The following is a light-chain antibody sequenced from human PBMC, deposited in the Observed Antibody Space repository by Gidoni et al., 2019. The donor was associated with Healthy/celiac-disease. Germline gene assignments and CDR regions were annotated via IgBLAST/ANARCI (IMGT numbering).Light chain of an antibody. Sequence: QSVLPPPPSASGTPGPGVTISCSGSSSNIGSNTVNWYQQLPGTAPKLLIYSNNQRPSGVPDRFSGSKSGTSASLAISGLQSEDEADYYCAAWDDSLNGVVFGGGTKLTVL. CDR3: AAWDDSLNGVV. CDR1: SSNIGSNT. CDR2: SNN. V-gene: IGLV1-44*01. J-gene: IGLJ2*01.